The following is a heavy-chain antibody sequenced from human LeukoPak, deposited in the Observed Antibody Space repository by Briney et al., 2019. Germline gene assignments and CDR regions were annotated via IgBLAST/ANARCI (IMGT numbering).Heavy chain of an antibody. CDR1: GFTFSNYA. V-gene: IGHV3-23*01. Sequence: KPGGSLRLSCAASGFTFSNYAMSWVRQAPGKGLEWVSTLSGTGGSTYYADSVKGRFTISRDNSKNTLYLQVSSLRAEDTAVYYCAKDTAMVCVGYGMDVWGQGTTVTVSS. D-gene: IGHD5-18*01. CDR2: LSGTGGST. J-gene: IGHJ6*02. CDR3: AKDTAMVCVGYGMDV.